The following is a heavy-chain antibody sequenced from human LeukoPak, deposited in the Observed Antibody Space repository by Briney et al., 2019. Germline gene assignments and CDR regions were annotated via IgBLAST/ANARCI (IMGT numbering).Heavy chain of an antibody. V-gene: IGHV1-2*02. J-gene: IGHJ3*01. CDR3: ARVQASSYYYDSSGF. Sequence: ASVKVSCKTSEYTFTGYYMHWVRQAPGQGLEWMGWINPNSGGTNYAQKFQVRVTMTRDTSISTAYMELSRLRSDDTAVYYCARVQASSYYYDSSGFWGQGTQVTVSS. CDR2: INPNSGGT. D-gene: IGHD3-22*01. CDR1: EYTFTGYY.